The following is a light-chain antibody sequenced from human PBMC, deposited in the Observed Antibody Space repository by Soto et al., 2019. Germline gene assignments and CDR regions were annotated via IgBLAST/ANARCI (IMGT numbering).Light chain of an antibody. CDR2: EVS. V-gene: IGLV2-23*02. CDR3: CSYAGTQRV. Sequence: QSALTQPASVSGSPGQSITISCTGTSSDVGSYNLVSWYQQHTGKAPKLMIYEVSKRPSGVSNRFSGSKSGNTASLTISGLQAEDEADYYCCSYAGTQRVFGTGTKLTVL. J-gene: IGLJ1*01. CDR1: SSDVGSYNL.